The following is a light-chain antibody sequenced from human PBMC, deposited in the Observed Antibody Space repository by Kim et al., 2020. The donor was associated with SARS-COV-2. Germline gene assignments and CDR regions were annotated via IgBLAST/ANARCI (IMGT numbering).Light chain of an antibody. Sequence: AIQMTQSPSSLSACVGDRVTITCRASQGIRDDLGWYQQKPGKAPKLLIYAASSLQSGVPSRFSGSGSGTDFTLTISSLQPEDFATYYCLQDFNYPRTFGQGTKVEIK. V-gene: IGKV1-6*01. CDR3: LQDFNYPRT. J-gene: IGKJ1*01. CDR1: QGIRDD. CDR2: AAS.